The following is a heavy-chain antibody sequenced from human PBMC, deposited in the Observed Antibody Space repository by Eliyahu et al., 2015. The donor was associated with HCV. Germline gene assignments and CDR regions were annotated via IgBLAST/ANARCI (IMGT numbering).Heavy chain of an antibody. CDR3: ARARNYDSSGYYWYDAFDI. V-gene: IGHV4-34*01. CDR2: INHSGST. D-gene: IGHD3-22*01. Sequence: QVQLQQWGAGLLKPSETLSLTCAVXGGSFSGYXWSWIRQPPGKGLEWIGEINHSGSTNYNPSLKSRVTISVDTSKNQFSLKLSSVTAADTAVYYCARARNYDSSGYYWYDAFDIWGQGTMVTVSS. CDR1: GGSFSGYX. J-gene: IGHJ3*02.